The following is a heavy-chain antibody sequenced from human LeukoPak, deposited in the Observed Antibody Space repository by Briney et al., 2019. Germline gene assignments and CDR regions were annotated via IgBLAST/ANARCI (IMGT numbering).Heavy chain of an antibody. CDR3: ASADSTAGGSLLYYFDY. CDR1: GYTFTGYY. CDR2: INPNSGDA. J-gene: IGHJ4*02. V-gene: IGHV1-2*02. D-gene: IGHD6-13*01. Sequence: RASVKVSCKASGYTFTGYYIHWVRQAPGQGLEWVGWINPNSGDANYAQKFQGRVTMTRDTSITTAYMELSRLRSDDTAVYYCASADSTAGGSLLYYFDYWGQGTLVTVSS.